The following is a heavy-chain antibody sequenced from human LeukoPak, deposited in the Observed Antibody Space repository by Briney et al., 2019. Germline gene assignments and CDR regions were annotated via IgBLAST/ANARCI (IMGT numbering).Heavy chain of an antibody. Sequence: PGGSLRLSCAASGFTFSNHAMSWVRQAPGKGLQWVSAISGGGVAIYYADSVKGRSTISRDNSKNTLYLQMNSLRAEDTAVYYCARVEEQWLNWGQGTLVTVSS. CDR3: ARVEEQWLN. V-gene: IGHV3-23*01. CDR1: GFTFSNHA. D-gene: IGHD6-19*01. J-gene: IGHJ4*02. CDR2: ISGGGVAI.